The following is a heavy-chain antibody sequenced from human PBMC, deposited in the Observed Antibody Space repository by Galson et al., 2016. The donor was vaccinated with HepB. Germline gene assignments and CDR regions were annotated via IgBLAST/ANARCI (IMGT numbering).Heavy chain of an antibody. CDR3: ARDSPGGPGDGLDY. Sequence: QSGAEVKMPGASVRVSCQTSGYTFTTYGLSWVRQAPGQGLEWMGWISFHNADTNYADSLQGRLTLTTNTSTSTAHMELRSLRSDDTALYFCARDSPGGPGDGLDYWGQGTLLTVSS. CDR1: GYTFTTYG. V-gene: IGHV1-18*01. D-gene: IGHD1-14*01. CDR2: ISFHNADT. J-gene: IGHJ4*02.